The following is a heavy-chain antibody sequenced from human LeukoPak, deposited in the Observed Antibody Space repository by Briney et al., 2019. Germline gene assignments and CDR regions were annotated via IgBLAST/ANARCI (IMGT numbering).Heavy chain of an antibody. D-gene: IGHD3-10*01. CDR3: ARDSGTTGEVKFDP. J-gene: IGHJ5*02. CDR2: IYYSGST. Sequence: SETLSLTCAVYGGSFSGYYWSWIRQPPGKGLEWIGSIYYSGSTYYNPSLKSRVTISVDTSKNQFSLKLSSVTAADTAVYYCARDSGTTGEVKFDPWGQGTLVTVSS. V-gene: IGHV4-34*01. CDR1: GGSFSGYY.